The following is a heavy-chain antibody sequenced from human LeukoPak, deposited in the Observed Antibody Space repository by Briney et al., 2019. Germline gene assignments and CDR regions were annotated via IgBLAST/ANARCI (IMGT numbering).Heavy chain of an antibody. V-gene: IGHV3-23*01. J-gene: IGHJ4*02. Sequence: GGSLRLSCAASGFTFSSHAMSWVRQAPGKGLEWVSAISTSGGSTYYADSVKGRFTISRDNSKNTLYLQMNSLKAEDTAVYYCAKEPYSGSQLLDYWGQGTLVTVSS. CDR3: AKEPYSGSQLLDY. CDR2: ISTSGGST. D-gene: IGHD1-26*01. CDR1: GFTFSSHA.